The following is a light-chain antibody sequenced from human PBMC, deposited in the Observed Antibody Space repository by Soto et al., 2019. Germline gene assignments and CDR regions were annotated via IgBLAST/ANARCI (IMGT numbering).Light chain of an antibody. CDR2: GPS. V-gene: IGKV3-15*01. J-gene: IGKJ3*01. CDR3: QQYNDLSPHT. Sequence: EIVGTQSPATLSVSPGERAILSCRTSQSVSTNLALYQQKPGHAPRLLIYGPSTRATGIAARFSGSGSGTEFPLTIGSLQSEDFADYYCQQYNDLSPHTFCPANNVDIQ. CDR1: QSVSTN.